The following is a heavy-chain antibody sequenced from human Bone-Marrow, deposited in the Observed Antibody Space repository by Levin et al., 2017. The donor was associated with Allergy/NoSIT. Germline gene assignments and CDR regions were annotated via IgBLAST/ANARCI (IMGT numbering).Heavy chain of an antibody. Sequence: GGSLRLSCAASGFTFSNSSMNWVRQAPGKGLEWVSYISDSSSSIFYADSVKGRFTISSDNAKNSLFLQMNSLRDEDTAVYYCARDCPHLSYSSTWYYYYGMDVWGQGTTVTVSS. D-gene: IGHD6-13*01. J-gene: IGHJ6*02. V-gene: IGHV3-48*02. CDR1: GFTFSNSS. CDR3: ARDCPHLSYSSTWYYYYGMDV. CDR2: ISDSSSSI.